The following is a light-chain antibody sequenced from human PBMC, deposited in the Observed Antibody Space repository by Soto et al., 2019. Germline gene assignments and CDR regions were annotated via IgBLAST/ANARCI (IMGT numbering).Light chain of an antibody. V-gene: IGKV1-33*01. J-gene: IGKJ4*01. CDR2: DAS. Sequence: DIKMTQSPSSLSASVGDRVTLTYQASEDVSDYVNWYQQKPGRAPKLLIYDASKLETGVPSRFSGRGSGTDFSFTIRDLQPEDFATYYCQLYKNVILTFGGGTRVDI. CDR3: QLYKNVILT. CDR1: EDVSDY.